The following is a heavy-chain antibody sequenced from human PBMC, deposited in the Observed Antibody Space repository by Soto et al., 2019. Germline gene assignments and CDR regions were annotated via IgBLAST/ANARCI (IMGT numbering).Heavy chain of an antibody. J-gene: IGHJ4*02. Sequence: GGSLRLSCAASGFTFSSYSMNWVRQAPGKGLEWVSSISSSSSYIYSADSVKGRFTISRDNAKNSLYLQMNSLRAEDTAVYYCAREDYSNFDYWGQGNMVTV. CDR3: AREDYSNFDY. CDR2: ISSSSSYI. CDR1: GFTFSSYS. V-gene: IGHV3-21*01. D-gene: IGHD4-4*01.